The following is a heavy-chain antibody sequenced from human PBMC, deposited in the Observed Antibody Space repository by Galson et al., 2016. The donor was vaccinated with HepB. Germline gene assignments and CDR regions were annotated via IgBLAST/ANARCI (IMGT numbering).Heavy chain of an antibody. Sequence: TLSLTCTVSGGSISTGGYYWSWIRQHPGKGLEWIGYIYYSGNTHYNPSLKSRVTMLVDTSKNQFSLKLSSVTAADTAVYYCAKDYYFGSGTIMAYGLDVWGQGTTVTVSS. CDR2: IYYSGNT. J-gene: IGHJ6*02. CDR3: AKDYYFGSGTIMAYGLDV. V-gene: IGHV4-31*03. D-gene: IGHD3-10*01. CDR1: GGSISTGGYY.